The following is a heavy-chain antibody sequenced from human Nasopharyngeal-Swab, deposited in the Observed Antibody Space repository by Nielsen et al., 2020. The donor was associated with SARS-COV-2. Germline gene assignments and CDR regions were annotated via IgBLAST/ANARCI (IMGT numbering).Heavy chain of an antibody. Sequence: SETLSLTCTVSGGSISSSSSYCWVWIRQPPGKGPEWIGTIYYGGTTYYNPSLKSRVTTSVDTSKNQFSLKLSSVTAADTAVYYCTRDVNGYDDILTGFYRDYYYYMDVWGQGTPVTVTS. CDR1: GGSISSSSSYC. D-gene: IGHD3-9*01. V-gene: IGHV4-39*02. J-gene: IGHJ6*02. CDR3: TRDVNGYDDILTGFYRDYYYYMDV. CDR2: IYYGGTT.